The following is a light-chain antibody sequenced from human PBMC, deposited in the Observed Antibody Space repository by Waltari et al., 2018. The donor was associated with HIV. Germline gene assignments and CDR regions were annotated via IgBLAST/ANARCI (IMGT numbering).Light chain of an antibody. V-gene: IGLV1-44*01. Sequence: QSVLTQPPSASGTPGQRVTISCSGSSSNIGSNTVNWYQQLPGTAPKLLLYSNNHRPSGVPDRFSGSKSGTSASLAISGLQSEEEADYYCAAWDGSLNGRVFGGGTKLTVL. J-gene: IGLJ3*02. CDR1: SSNIGSNT. CDR2: SNN. CDR3: AAWDGSLNGRV.